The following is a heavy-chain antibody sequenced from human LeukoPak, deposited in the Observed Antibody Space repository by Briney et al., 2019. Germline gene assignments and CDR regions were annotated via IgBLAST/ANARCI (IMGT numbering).Heavy chain of an antibody. CDR3: ARDNYAGANWFDP. J-gene: IGHJ5*02. CDR1: GGTFSSYA. Sequence: GASVKVSCKASGGTFSSYAVSWVRQAPGQGLEWMGGIIPIFGTANYARKFQGRVTITTDESTSTDYMELSSLRSEDTAVYYCARDNYAGANWFDPWGQGTLVTVSS. D-gene: IGHD1-7*01. V-gene: IGHV1-69*05. CDR2: IIPIFGTA.